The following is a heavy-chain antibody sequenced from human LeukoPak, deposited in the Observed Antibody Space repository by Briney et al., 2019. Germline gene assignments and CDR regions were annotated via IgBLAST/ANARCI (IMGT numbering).Heavy chain of an antibody. D-gene: IGHD5-18*01. CDR1: GGSISTYY. CDR3: ARDSGYGDPFDY. CDR2: IFYSGST. J-gene: IGHJ4*02. Sequence: SETLSLTCTVSGGSISTYYWSWIRQPPGKGLEWIGYIFYSGSTTYNPSLKSRVTVSVDTSKKQFSLRLSSVTAADTAVYYCARDSGYGDPFDYWGQGTLVTVSS. V-gene: IGHV4-59*01.